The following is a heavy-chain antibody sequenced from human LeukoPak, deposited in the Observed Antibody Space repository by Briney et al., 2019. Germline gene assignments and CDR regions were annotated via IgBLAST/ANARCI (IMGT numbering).Heavy chain of an antibody. CDR1: GFTFDDYA. J-gene: IGHJ4*02. CDR2: ISWNSGSI. D-gene: IGHD6-13*01. Sequence: GGSLRLSCAASGFTFDDYAMHWVRQAPGKGLEWVSGISWNSGSIGYADSVKGRFTISRDNAKNSLYLQMNSLRAENTALYYCAKDSFSSSWYIDYWGQGTLVTVSS. V-gene: IGHV3-9*01. CDR3: AKDSFSSSWYIDY.